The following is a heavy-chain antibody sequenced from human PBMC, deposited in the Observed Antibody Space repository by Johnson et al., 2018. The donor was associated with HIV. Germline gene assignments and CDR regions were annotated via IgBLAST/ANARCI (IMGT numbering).Heavy chain of an antibody. CDR2: INWDGDST. CDR3: ARRDYDAFDI. Sequence: VQLVESGGVVVQPGGSLRLSCETSRFIFDDYAMHWVRQAPGKGLEWVSLINWDGDSTYYADSVKGRFTISRDNSKNTLYLQMGSLRAEDMAVYYCARRDYDAFDILGQGTIVTGSS. J-gene: IGHJ3*02. CDR1: RFIFDDYA. V-gene: IGHV3-43D*03. D-gene: IGHD3/OR15-3a*01.